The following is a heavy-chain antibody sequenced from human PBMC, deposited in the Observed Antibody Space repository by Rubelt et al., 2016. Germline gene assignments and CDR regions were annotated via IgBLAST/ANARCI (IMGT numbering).Heavy chain of an antibody. CDR3: ARSGKQWDALDY. J-gene: IGHJ4*02. CDR1: GGSINSYY. D-gene: IGHD6-19*01. Sequence: QVQLQESGPGLVKPSETLSLTCTVSGGSINSYYWSWIRQPPGKGLEWLGHIYYSGGTNYNPSLKGRVTISVDTSKNQFSLKLNSVTAADTAVYYCARSGKQWDALDYWGQGTLVTVSS. V-gene: IGHV4-59*08. CDR2: IYYSGGT.